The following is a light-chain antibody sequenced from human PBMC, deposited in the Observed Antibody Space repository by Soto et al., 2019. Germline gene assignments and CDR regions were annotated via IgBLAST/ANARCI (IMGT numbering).Light chain of an antibody. V-gene: IGKV3-20*01. CDR2: GAS. Sequence: EIVLTQSPGTLSLSPGERGTLSCRASQSVSSSYLVWYQQKPGQAPRLLIYGASSRATGIPDRFSGSGSGTDFSLTISRLEPEDFAVYYCQQYGNSPTFGPGTKVEIK. CDR3: QQYGNSPT. CDR1: QSVSSSY. J-gene: IGKJ3*01.